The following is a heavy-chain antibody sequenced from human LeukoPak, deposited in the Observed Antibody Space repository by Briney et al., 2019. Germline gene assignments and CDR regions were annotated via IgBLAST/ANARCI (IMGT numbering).Heavy chain of an antibody. D-gene: IGHD3-22*01. V-gene: IGHV1-69*01. CDR1: GGTFSSYA. Sequence: SVTVSCTASGGTFSSYAISWVRQAPGQGLEWMGGIIPIFGTANYAQKFQGRVTITADESTSTAYMELSSLRSEDTAVYYCARDSLGLYYDSSGFPRYNWFDPWGQGTLVTVSS. CDR2: IIPIFGTA. J-gene: IGHJ5*02. CDR3: ARDSLGLYYDSSGFPRYNWFDP.